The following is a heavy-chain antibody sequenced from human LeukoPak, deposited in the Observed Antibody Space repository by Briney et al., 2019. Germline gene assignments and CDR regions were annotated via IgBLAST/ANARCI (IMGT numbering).Heavy chain of an antibody. CDR3: AKAHRVIAAEIDY. D-gene: IGHD6-13*01. J-gene: IGHJ4*02. CDR1: GFTFDDYA. V-gene: IGHV3-9*01. CDR2: ISWNSGSI. Sequence: GGSLRLSCAASGFTFDDYAMHWVRHAPGKGLEWVSGISWNSGSIGYADSVKGRFTISRDNAKNSLYLQMNSLRAEDTALYYCAKAHRVIAAEIDYWGQGTLVTVSS.